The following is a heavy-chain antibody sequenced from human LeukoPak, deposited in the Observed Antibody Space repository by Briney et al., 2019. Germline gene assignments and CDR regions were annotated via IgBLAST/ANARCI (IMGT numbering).Heavy chain of an antibody. CDR3: AKVGDYGDYALDY. J-gene: IGHJ4*02. V-gene: IGHV3-66*01. CDR1: GFTVSSNF. D-gene: IGHD4-17*01. CDR2: IYSGGST. Sequence: GGSLRLSCAASGFTVSSNFMSWVRQAPGKGLEWGSLIYSGGSTYYADSVKGRFTISRDISKNTLFLQLNSLRAEDTAVYYCAKVGDYGDYALDYWDQGTLVTVSS.